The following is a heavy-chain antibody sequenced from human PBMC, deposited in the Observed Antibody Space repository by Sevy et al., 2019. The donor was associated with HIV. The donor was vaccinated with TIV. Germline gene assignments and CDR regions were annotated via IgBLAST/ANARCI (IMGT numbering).Heavy chain of an antibody. CDR2: IYYSGST. CDR3: AGNFRGVMD. J-gene: IGHJ4*02. Sequence: SETLSLTCTVSGGSISSGGYYWSWIRQLPGKGLEWIGYIYYSGSTYYNPSLKSRVTMSVDTSKNQFSLKLSSVTAADTAVYYCAGNFRGVMDWGQGTLVTVSS. CDR1: GGSISSGGYY. D-gene: IGHD3-10*01. V-gene: IGHV4-31*03.